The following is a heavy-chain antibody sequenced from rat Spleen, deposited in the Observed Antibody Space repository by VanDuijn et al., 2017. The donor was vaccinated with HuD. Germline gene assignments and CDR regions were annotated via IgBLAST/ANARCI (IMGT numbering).Heavy chain of an antibody. CDR1: GFTFTDYY. V-gene: IGHV5-20*01. CDR2: ISYDGGTT. Sequence: EVQLVESGGGLVQPGRSLKLSCAASGFTFTDYYMAWVRQAPTKGLEWVASISYDGGTTYYRDSVKGRFTISRDNAKSSLYLQMDSLRSEDTATYYCTRDVAAYWGQGTLVTVSS. J-gene: IGHJ3*01. CDR3: TRDVAAY.